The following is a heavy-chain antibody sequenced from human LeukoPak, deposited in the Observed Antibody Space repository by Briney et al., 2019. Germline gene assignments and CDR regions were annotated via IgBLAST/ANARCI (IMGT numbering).Heavy chain of an antibody. J-gene: IGHJ5*02. V-gene: IGHV4-34*01. Sequence: PSETLSLTCAVYGGSLSGYYWSWIRQPPGKGLEWIGDINYSGGTNYNPSLKSRLTISVDTLKNQFSLNVSSVTAADTAVYYCARRLPRDQTRGFDPWGQGTLVTVSS. D-gene: IGHD1-14*01. CDR3: ARRLPRDQTRGFDP. CDR2: INYSGGT. CDR1: GGSLSGYY.